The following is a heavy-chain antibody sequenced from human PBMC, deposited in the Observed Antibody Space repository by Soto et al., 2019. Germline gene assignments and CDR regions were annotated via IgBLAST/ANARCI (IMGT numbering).Heavy chain of an antibody. Sequence: GGSLRLSCAASGFTFSSYAMSWVRQAPGKGLEWVSAISGSGGSTYYADSVKGRFTISRDNSKNTLYLQMNSLRAEDTAVYYCAKARSYYYDSSGPPPYFDYWGQGTLVTVSS. J-gene: IGHJ4*02. V-gene: IGHV3-23*01. CDR3: AKARSYYYDSSGPPPYFDY. CDR2: ISGSGGST. D-gene: IGHD3-22*01. CDR1: GFTFSSYA.